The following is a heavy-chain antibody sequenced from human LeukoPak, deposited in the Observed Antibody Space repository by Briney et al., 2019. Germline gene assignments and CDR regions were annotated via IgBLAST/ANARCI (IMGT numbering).Heavy chain of an antibody. V-gene: IGHV3-23*01. J-gene: IGHJ3*02. CDR2: ITDSGGNT. CDR3: ARRMGYYYDSSGYSAEGFDI. Sequence: GGSLRLSCAASGFTFSSYAMSWVRQAPGKGLEWVSAITDSGGNTYYTAPVRGRFTISRDNSKNTLYLQMNSLRAEDTAVYYCARRMGYYYDSSGYSAEGFDIWGQGTMVTVSS. D-gene: IGHD3-22*01. CDR1: GFTFSSYA.